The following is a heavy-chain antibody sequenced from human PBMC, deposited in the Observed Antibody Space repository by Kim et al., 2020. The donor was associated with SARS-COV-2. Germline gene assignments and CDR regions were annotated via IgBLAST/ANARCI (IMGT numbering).Heavy chain of an antibody. J-gene: IGHJ6*02. CDR1: GYTFTSYY. V-gene: IGHV1-46*01. CDR2: INPSGGST. CDR3: ARDFTTGTTFDYYYGMDV. D-gene: IGHD4-17*01. Sequence: ASVKVSCKASGYTFTSYYMHWVRQAPGQGLEWMGIINPSGGSTSYAQKFQGRVTMTRDTSTSPVYMELSSLRSEDTAVYFCARDFTTGTTFDYYYGMDVWGQGTTVTVSS.